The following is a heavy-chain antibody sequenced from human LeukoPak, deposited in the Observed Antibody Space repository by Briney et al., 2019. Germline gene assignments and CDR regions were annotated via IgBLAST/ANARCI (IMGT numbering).Heavy chain of an antibody. CDR2: IIPIFSTA. Sequence: ASVKVSCKASGGTFSSYAISWVRQAPGQGLEWMGGIIPIFSTANYAQKFQGRVTITTDESTSTAYMELSSLRSEDTAVYYCARETFGYMDVWGKGTTVTVSS. V-gene: IGHV1-69*05. CDR1: GGTFSSYA. D-gene: IGHD3-3*01. CDR3: ARETFGYMDV. J-gene: IGHJ6*03.